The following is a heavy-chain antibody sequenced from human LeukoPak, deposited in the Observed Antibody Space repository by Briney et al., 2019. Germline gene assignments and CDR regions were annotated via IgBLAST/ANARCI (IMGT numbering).Heavy chain of an antibody. Sequence: SETLSLTCTVSGGSISSSSYYWGWIRQPPGKGLEWIGSIYYSGSTYYNPSLKSRVTISVDTSKNQFSLKLSSVTAADTAVYYCARQGTVTTYYYYGMDVWGQGTTVTVSS. CDR1: GGSISSSSYY. CDR3: ARQGTVTTYYYYGMDV. J-gene: IGHJ6*02. V-gene: IGHV4-39*01. CDR2: IYYSGST. D-gene: IGHD4-17*01.